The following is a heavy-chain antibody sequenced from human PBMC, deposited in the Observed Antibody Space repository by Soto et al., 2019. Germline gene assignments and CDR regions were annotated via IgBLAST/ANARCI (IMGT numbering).Heavy chain of an antibody. CDR2: ISTFGNTM. V-gene: IGHV3-11*01. D-gene: IGHD5-12*01. CDR3: ARLGGYSGYEVDY. CDR1: WGKIRDLY. J-gene: IGHJ4*02. Sequence: LRVSWGASWGKIRDLYMSWIIQAPGKGLEWVSYISTFGNTMYYAASVKGRFSISRDNAKNSLYLQMNSLRAEDTAVYYCARLGGYSGYEVDYWAQGTLVTVSS.